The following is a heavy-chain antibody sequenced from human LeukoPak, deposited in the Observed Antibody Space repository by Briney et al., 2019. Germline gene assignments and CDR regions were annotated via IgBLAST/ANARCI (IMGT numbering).Heavy chain of an antibody. J-gene: IGHJ4*02. Sequence: SGGSLRLSCAASGFTFSSYWMSWVRQAPGKGLEWVANIKQDGSEKYYVDSVKGRFTISRDNSKNTLYLQMNSLRAEDTAVYYCAKDRGFSGSQSYDYWGQGTLVTVSS. CDR3: AKDRGFSGSQSYDY. CDR1: GFTFSSYW. D-gene: IGHD1-26*01. CDR2: IKQDGSEK. V-gene: IGHV3-7*01.